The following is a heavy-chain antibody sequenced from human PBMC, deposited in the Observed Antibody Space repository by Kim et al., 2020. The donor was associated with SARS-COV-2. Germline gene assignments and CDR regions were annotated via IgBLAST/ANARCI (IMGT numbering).Heavy chain of an antibody. J-gene: IGHJ3*02. CDR2: IVVGSGNT. CDR1: GFTFTSSA. D-gene: IGHD6-19*01. V-gene: IGHV1-58*01. Sequence: SVKVSCKASGFTFTSSAVQWVRQARGQRLEWIGWIVVGSGNTNYAQKFQERVTITRDMSTSTAYMELSSLRSEDTAVYYCAAAPVAGLDAFDIWGQGTLVTVSS. CDR3: AAAPVAGLDAFDI.